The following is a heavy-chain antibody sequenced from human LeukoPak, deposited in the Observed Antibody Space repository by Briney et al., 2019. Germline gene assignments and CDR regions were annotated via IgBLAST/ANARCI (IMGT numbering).Heavy chain of an antibody. CDR1: GFTFSSYA. CDR3: ARVRWVAGQIYYYYYGMDV. J-gene: IGHJ6*02. D-gene: IGHD6-19*01. Sequence: PGGSLRLSCAASGFTFSSYAMHWVRQAPGKGLEWVAVISYDGSNKYYADSVKGRFTISRDNSKNTLYLQMNSLRAEDTAVYYCARVRWVAGQIYYYYYGMDVWGQGTTVTVS. CDR2: ISYDGSNK. V-gene: IGHV3-30-3*01.